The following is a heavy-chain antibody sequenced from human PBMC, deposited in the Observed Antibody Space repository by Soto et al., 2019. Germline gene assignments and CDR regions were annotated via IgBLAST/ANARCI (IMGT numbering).Heavy chain of an antibody. Sequence: GGLGKVSCKASGNSFTTYYMHWVRQAPGQGLEWMGIINPSGGRTTYAQKFQGRVTMTRDTSTSTFHMELSSLTSEDTAVYYCAGLYHYDSSGYYDYWGQGXLVTVYS. CDR2: INPSGGRT. J-gene: IGHJ4*02. CDR1: GNSFTTYY. V-gene: IGHV1-46*01. D-gene: IGHD3-22*01. CDR3: AGLYHYDSSGYYDY.